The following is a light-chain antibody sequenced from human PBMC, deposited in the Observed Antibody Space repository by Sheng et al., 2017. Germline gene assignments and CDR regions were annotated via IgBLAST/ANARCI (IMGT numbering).Light chain of an antibody. Sequence: ETVMTQYPVTLSVSPGERATLSCRASQRISTDLAWYQHKPGQAPRLLMYSTSSRATGIPDRFSGSGSGTDFTLTINRLEPEDSAVYYCQQLGISTWTFGQGTKVEIK. CDR3: QQLGISTWT. CDR2: STS. V-gene: IGKV3-20*01. CDR1: QRISTD. J-gene: IGKJ1*01.